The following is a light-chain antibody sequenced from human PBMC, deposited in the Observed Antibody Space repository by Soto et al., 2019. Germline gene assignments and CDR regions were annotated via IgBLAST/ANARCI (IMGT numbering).Light chain of an antibody. J-gene: IGLJ3*02. V-gene: IGLV2-14*01. CDR3: SAYTARSTLV. Sequence: QSALTQPASESGSAGQSITISCSGTMRDVGAYNLVSWYQQHPGTAPKLIIYEVRNRPSGISSRFSGSRSGNTASLTISGLQSEDDGDYYCSAYTARSTLVFGGGIKLTVL. CDR2: EVR. CDR1: MRDVGAYNL.